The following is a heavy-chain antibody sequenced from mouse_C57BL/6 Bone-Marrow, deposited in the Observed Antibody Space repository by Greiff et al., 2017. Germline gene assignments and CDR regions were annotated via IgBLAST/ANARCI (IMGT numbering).Heavy chain of an antibody. CDR3: ARSKGGYFDY. Sequence: QVQLQQSGAELARPGASVKLSCKASGYTFTSYGISWVKQRTGQGLEWIGEINPRSGNTYYNEKFKGKATLTADKSSSTAYMELRSLTSEDSAVYFCARSKGGYFDYWGQGTTLTVSS. V-gene: IGHV1-81*01. J-gene: IGHJ2*01. CDR1: GYTFTSYG. CDR2: INPRSGNT.